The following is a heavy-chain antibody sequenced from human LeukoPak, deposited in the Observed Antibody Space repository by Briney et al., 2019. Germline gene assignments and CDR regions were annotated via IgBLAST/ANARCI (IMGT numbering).Heavy chain of an antibody. Sequence: PGGSLRLSCAASGFTFSSYAMRWVRQAPGKGLEWVSAISGSGGSTYYAGSVKGRFTISRDNSKNTLYLQMNSLRAEDTAVYYCARDSMIVVVITPHYWGQGTLVTVSS. CDR1: GFTFSSYA. V-gene: IGHV3-23*01. D-gene: IGHD3-22*01. CDR2: ISGSGGST. J-gene: IGHJ4*02. CDR3: ARDSMIVVVITPHY.